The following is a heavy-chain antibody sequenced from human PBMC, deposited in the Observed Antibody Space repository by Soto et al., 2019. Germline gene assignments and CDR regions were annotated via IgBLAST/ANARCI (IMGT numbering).Heavy chain of an antibody. Sequence: SETLSLTCTVSGGSISSGGYYWSWIRQHPGKGLEWIGYIYCSGSTYYNPSLKSRVTISVDTSKSHFSLRLSSVTAADTAVYYCARDRANTPDYFDFWGQGTLVTVSS. CDR3: ARDRANTPDYFDF. J-gene: IGHJ4*02. V-gene: IGHV4-30-4*08. CDR1: GGSISSGGYY. D-gene: IGHD3-16*02. CDR2: IYCSGST.